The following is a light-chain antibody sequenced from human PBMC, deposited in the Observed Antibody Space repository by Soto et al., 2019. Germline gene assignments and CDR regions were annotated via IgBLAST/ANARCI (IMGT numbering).Light chain of an antibody. Sequence: QSVLTQPASVSGSPGQSITISCTGTSSDIGGYKHVSWYQQHPGKAPKLMIYEVSNRPSGVSNRFSGSKSGNTASLTISGLQADDEADYYCSSYKTSSTQVFGTGTKVTVL. J-gene: IGLJ1*01. V-gene: IGLV2-14*01. CDR1: SSDIGGYKH. CDR2: EVS. CDR3: SSYKTSSTQV.